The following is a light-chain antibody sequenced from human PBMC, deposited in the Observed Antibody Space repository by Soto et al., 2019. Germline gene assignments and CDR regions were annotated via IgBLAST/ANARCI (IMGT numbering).Light chain of an antibody. J-gene: IGKJ1*01. CDR1: QSVSSAY. Sequence: EIVLMQSPGTLSLSPGERATLSCRASQSVSSAYFGWYQQKPGQTPRLLIYGASRRATGTPDRFSVSGSGTDFTLTISRLEPEDFAVYYCQQYGSSPATFGQGTKVEIK. CDR3: QQYGSSPAT. CDR2: GAS. V-gene: IGKV3-20*01.